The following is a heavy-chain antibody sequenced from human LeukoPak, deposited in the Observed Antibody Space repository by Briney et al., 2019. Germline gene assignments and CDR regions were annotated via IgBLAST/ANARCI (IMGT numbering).Heavy chain of an antibody. J-gene: IGHJ6*03. CDR2: VYYTGST. D-gene: IGHD6-19*01. CDR1: GDSLSTYY. V-gene: IGHV4-59*12. Sequence: SETLSLTCTVSGDSLSTYYWIWIRQPPGKGLEYIGYVYYTGSTNYNPSLKSRVTISVDTSKNQFSLKLSSVTAADTAVYYCARLRAVAKRIGPGYYYYMDVWGKGTTVTISS. CDR3: ARLRAVAKRIGPGYYYYMDV.